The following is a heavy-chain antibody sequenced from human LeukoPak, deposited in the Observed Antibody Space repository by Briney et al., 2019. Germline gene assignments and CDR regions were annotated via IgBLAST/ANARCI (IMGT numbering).Heavy chain of an antibody. D-gene: IGHD3-22*01. Sequence: SLRLSCAASGFTFDDYAMHWVRRTPGKGLEWVSGISWNGGSIGYADSVKGRFTISRDNAKNSLYLQMNSLRVEDMAFYYCAKGALTMIVGGFEHWGQGTLVTVSS. CDR2: ISWNGGSI. V-gene: IGHV3-9*03. CDR3: AKGALTMIVGGFEH. J-gene: IGHJ4*02. CDR1: GFTFDDYA.